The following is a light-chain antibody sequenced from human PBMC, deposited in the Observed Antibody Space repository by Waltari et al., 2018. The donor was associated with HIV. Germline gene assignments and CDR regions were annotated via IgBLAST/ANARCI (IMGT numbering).Light chain of an antibody. Sequence: EIVLTQSPGTLSLSPGERATLPCRASQSVSSSYLAWYQQKPGQAPSLLIYGASSRATGIPDRFSGSGSGTDFTLTISRLEPEDFAVYYCQQYGSSPQIFGGGTKVEIK. CDR1: QSVSSSY. J-gene: IGKJ4*01. V-gene: IGKV3-20*01. CDR2: GAS. CDR3: QQYGSSPQI.